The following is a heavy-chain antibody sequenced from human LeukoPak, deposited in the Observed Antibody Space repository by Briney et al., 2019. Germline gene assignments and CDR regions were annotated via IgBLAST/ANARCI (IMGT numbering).Heavy chain of an antibody. Sequence: GGSLRLSCVASGFTFSDYAMSWVRQAPGRGLEWVSTISGSGGSTYHANSVRGRFTISRDNSRNTLYVQMNSLRAEDTAVYYCARQGGGNHYFDYWGQGTLVTVSS. D-gene: IGHD2-15*01. CDR3: ARQGGGNHYFDY. CDR1: GFTFSDYA. V-gene: IGHV3-23*01. CDR2: ISGSGGST. J-gene: IGHJ4*02.